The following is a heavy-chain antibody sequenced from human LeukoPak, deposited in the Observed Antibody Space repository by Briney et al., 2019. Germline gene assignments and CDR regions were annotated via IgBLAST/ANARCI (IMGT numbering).Heavy chain of an antibody. CDR1: GFTVSSNY. Sequence: GGSLRLSCVASGFTVSSNYMSWVRQAPGKGLEWVSVIYSGGSTYYADSVKGRFTISRDNSKNTLYLQMNSLRVEDTAVYYCARDYGVAEGYWGQGTLVTVSS. CDR3: ARDYGVAEGY. V-gene: IGHV3-53*01. CDR2: IYSGGST. D-gene: IGHD6-19*01. J-gene: IGHJ4*02.